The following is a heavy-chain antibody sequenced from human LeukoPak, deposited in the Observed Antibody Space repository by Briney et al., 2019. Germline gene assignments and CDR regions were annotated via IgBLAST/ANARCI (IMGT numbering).Heavy chain of an antibody. Sequence: GGSLRLSCAASGFTFSSYSMNWVRQAPGKGLEWVSYISGSSSTIYYADSVKGRFSIYRDNDKKSPELQMNILRAEGTAVYYCARDVSSLGYWGQGTLVTVSS. CDR3: ARDVSSLGY. V-gene: IGHV3-48*01. D-gene: IGHD6-6*01. CDR2: ISGSSSTI. CDR1: GFTFSSYS. J-gene: IGHJ4*02.